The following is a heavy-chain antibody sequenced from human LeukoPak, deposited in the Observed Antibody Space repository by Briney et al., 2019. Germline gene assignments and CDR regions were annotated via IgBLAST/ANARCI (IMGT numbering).Heavy chain of an antibody. J-gene: IGHJ6*02. D-gene: IGHD3-10*01. V-gene: IGHV4-59*01. CDR3: ARAATMVREYYYSYGMDV. CDR2: IYSSGST. Sequence: SETLSLTCTVSGGSISSYYWSWIRQPPGKGREGIGYIYSSGSTNYNPSLKSRVTISVDTSENQFSLKLSSVTAADTAVYYCARAATMVREYYYSYGMDVWGQGTTVTVSS. CDR1: GGSISSYY.